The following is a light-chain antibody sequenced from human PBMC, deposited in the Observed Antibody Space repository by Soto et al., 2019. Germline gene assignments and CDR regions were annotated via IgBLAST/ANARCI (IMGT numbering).Light chain of an antibody. Sequence: QSVLTQPASVSGSPGQSITISCTGTISDVGGYNYVSWYQQHPGKAPKLMIYEVSNRPSGVSNRFSGSKSGNTASLTITGLQAEDEADYFCQSYDHSLGGSGVFGTGTKLTVL. V-gene: IGLV2-14*01. J-gene: IGLJ1*01. CDR1: ISDVGGYNY. CDR3: QSYDHSLGGSGV. CDR2: EVS.